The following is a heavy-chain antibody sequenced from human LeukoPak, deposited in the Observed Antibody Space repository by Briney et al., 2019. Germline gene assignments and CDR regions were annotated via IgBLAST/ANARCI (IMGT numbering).Heavy chain of an antibody. CDR3: ARELHCSSTSCRKLQDY. CDR2: INPNSGGT. CDR1: GYTFTDYY. J-gene: IGHJ4*02. V-gene: IGHV1-2*02. Sequence: ASVKVSCKASGYTFTDYYMHWVRQAPGQGLEWMGWINPNSGGTNYAQNFQGRVTMTRDTSISTAYMELSRLRSDDTAVYYCARELHCSSTSCRKLQDYWGQGTLVTVSS. D-gene: IGHD2-2*01.